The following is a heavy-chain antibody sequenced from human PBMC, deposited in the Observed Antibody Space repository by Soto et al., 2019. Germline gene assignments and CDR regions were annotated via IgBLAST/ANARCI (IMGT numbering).Heavy chain of an antibody. V-gene: IGHV1-69*13. CDR2: IIPIFGTA. D-gene: IGHD5-18*01. J-gene: IGHJ6*02. CDR3: ENVEYSHGFYYYYGMDV. Sequence: GASGNVSCKACGGGFGSYAISWLRQSPEQGLEWMGGIIPIFGTANYAQKFQGRVTITADESTSTAYMELSSLGSEDTAVYYCENVEYSHGFYYYYGMDVWGPGT. CDR1: GGGFGSYA.